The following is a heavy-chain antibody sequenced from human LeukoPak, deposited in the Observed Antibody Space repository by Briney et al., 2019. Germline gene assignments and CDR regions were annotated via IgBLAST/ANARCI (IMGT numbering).Heavy chain of an antibody. CDR2: ISGGGGST. CDR1: GFTFSSYW. CDR3: AKGEQQLVLFYYMDV. J-gene: IGHJ6*03. Sequence: GGSLRLSCAASGFTFSSYWMSWVRQAPGKGLEWVSAISGGGGSTYYADSVKGRFTISRDNSKNTLYLQMNSLRAEDTAVYYCAKGEQQLVLFYYMDVWGKGTTVTVSS. D-gene: IGHD6-13*01. V-gene: IGHV3-23*01.